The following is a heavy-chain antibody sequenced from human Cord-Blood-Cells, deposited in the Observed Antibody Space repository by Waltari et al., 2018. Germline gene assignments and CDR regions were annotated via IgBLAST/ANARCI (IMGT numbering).Heavy chain of an antibody. CDR1: GGSFSGYY. V-gene: IGHV4-34*04. CDR2: IKHSGRP. D-gene: IGHD6-13*01. Sequence: QVQLQQWGAGLLKPSETLSLTCAVYGGSFSGYYWSWIRQPPGKGLEWIGEIKHSGRPNPNPALTGQATISVDTSKNQFSLRLSSVTDADTAVYYCARQDRGYSSSWANAFDIWGQGTMVTVSS. CDR3: ARQDRGYSSSWANAFDI. J-gene: IGHJ3*02.